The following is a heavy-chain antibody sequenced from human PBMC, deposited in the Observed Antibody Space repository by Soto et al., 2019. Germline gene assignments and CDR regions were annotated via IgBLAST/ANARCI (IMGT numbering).Heavy chain of an antibody. CDR1: GFTFSSYS. J-gene: IGHJ4*02. CDR2: ISSSSSTI. Sequence: PGGSLRLSCAASGFTFSSYSMNWVRQAPGKGLEWVSYISSSSSTIYYADSVKGRLTISRDNAKNSLYLQMNSLRDEDTAVYYCARDGRYYGSGSYPSYFDYWGQGTLVTVSS. CDR3: ARDGRYYGSGSYPSYFDY. V-gene: IGHV3-48*02. D-gene: IGHD3-10*01.